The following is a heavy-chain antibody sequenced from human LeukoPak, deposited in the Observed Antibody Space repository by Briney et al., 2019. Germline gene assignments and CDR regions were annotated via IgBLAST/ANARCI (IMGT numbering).Heavy chain of an antibody. CDR3: AREGLIVAGTFDY. V-gene: IGHV1-2*02. D-gene: IGHD6-19*01. CDR2: INPNSGGT. J-gene: IGHJ4*02. Sequence: ASVKVSCKASGYTFTSYGISWVRQAPGQGLEWMGWINPNSGGTNYAQKFQGRVTMTRDTSISTAYMELSRLRSDDTAVYYCAREGLIVAGTFDYWGQGTLVTVSS. CDR1: GYTFTSYG.